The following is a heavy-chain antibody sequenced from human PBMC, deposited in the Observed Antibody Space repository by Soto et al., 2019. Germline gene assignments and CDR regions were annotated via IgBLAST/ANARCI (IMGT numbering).Heavy chain of an antibody. J-gene: IGHJ4*02. CDR2: IIKDGSEK. CDR3: ARDWGGLGY. D-gene: IGHD3-10*01. Sequence: GSLRLSCAASGFTFSNYFMHWVRQVPGEGLVWVANIIKDGSEKSYVDSVKGRFTISRDNAKNSLYLEMNSLRVEDTAVYYCARDWGGLGYWGQGXLVTVYS. V-gene: IGHV3-7*03. CDR1: GFTFSNYF.